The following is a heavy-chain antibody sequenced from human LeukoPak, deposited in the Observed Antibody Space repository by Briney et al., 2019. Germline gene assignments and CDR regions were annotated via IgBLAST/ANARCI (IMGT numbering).Heavy chain of an antibody. V-gene: IGHV1-18*01. Sequence: GSSVKVSCKASGGTFSSYAISWVRQAPGQGLEWMGWISAYSGNTNYVQKLQGRVTMTADTSTSTAYMELRSLRSDDTAVYYCARARGDRSDWYVAYWGQGTLVTVSS. D-gene: IGHD3-22*01. CDR2: ISAYSGNT. J-gene: IGHJ4*02. CDR3: ARARGDRSDWYVAY. CDR1: GGTFSSYA.